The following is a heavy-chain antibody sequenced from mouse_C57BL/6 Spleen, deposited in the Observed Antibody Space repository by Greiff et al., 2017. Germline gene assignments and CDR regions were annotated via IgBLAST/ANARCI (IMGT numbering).Heavy chain of an antibody. CDR2: INYDGSST. Sequence: EVKLVESEGGLVQPGSSMKLSCTASGFTFSDYYMAWVRQVPEKGLEWVANINYDGSSTYYLDSLKSRFIFSRDNAKSILYLQMSSLKSEDTATYYCARSGLQYYLDYWGQGTTLTVSS. D-gene: IGHD2-4*01. J-gene: IGHJ2*01. CDR1: GFTFSDYY. CDR3: ARSGLQYYLDY. V-gene: IGHV5-16*01.